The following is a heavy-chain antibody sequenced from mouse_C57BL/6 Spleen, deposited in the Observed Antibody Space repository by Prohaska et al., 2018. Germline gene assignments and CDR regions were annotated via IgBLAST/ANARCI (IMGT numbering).Heavy chain of an antibody. Sequence: QFQLQPPGAELVKPGASVKLSCKASGYTFTSYCMQWVKHRPGQDLEWLGEIDPSDSYTNYNQKFKGKATLTVDTSSSTAYMQLSSLTSEDSAVYYCARGYGNYEEDAMDYWGQGTSVTVSS. CDR3: ARGYGNYEEDAMDY. D-gene: IGHD2-10*02. J-gene: IGHJ4*01. CDR2: IDPSDSYT. V-gene: IGHV1-50*01. CDR1: GYTFTSYC.